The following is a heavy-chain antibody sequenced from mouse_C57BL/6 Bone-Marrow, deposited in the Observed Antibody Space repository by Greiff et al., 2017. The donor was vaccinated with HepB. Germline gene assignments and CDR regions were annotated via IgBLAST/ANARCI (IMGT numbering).Heavy chain of an antibody. CDR1: GYSITSGYY. V-gene: IGHV3-6*01. J-gene: IGHJ2*01. CDR2: ISYDGSN. D-gene: IGHD4-1*01. CDR3: ARGLGPDY. Sequence: VQLKESGPGLVKPSQSLSLTCSVTGYSITSGYYWNWIRQFPGNKLEWMCYISYDGSNNYNPSLKNRISITRDTSKNQFFLKLNSVTTEDSATYYCARGLGPDYWGQGTTLAVSS.